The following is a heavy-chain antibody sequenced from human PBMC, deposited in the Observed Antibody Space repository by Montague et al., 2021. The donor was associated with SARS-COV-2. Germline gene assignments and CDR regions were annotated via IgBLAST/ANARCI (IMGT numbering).Heavy chain of an antibody. CDR1: GGSISSGGYY. D-gene: IGHD3-22*01. Sequence: TLSLTCTVSGGSISSGGYYWSWIRQHPGKGLEWIGYIYYSGSTYYNPSLKSRVTISVDTSKNQFSLKLSSVTAAETAVYYCAGATRSIVVLNWFDPWGQGTLVTVSS. J-gene: IGHJ5*02. CDR3: AGATRSIVVLNWFDP. CDR2: IYYSGST. V-gene: IGHV4-31*03.